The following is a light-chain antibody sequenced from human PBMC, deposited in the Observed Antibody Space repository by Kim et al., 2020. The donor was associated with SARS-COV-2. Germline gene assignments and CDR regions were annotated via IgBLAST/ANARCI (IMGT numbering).Light chain of an antibody. CDR3: QSFDHSLSDV. J-gene: IGLJ1*01. Sequence: GQRGTISCTGTHSNSGAGYDVHWYQQLPGAAPKLLIYCNTNRPSGVPDRFSGSRSGTSASLVITGLQAEDEADYYCQSFDHSLSDVFGTGTKVTVL. CDR2: CNT. CDR1: HSNSGAGYD. V-gene: IGLV1-40*01.